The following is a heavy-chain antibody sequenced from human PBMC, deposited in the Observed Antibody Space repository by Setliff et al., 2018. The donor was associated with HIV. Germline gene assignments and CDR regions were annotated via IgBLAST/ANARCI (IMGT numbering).Heavy chain of an antibody. V-gene: IGHV4-39*01. CDR1: GASISSSSHH. Sequence: NPSETLSLTCTVSGASISSSSHHWACIRQPPGKGLEYVGNIYYTGSTHHNPSLERRVATSVDTSKNQFSLKLSSVTAADTAVDYCARIVRWELVATSSFFYYYMDVWGKGTTVTVSS. D-gene: IGHD1-26*01. CDR2: IYYTGST. CDR3: ARIVRWELVATSSFFYYYMDV. J-gene: IGHJ6*03.